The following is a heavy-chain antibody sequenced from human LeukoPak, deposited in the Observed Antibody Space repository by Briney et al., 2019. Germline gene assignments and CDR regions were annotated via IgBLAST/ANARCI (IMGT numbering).Heavy chain of an antibody. V-gene: IGHV1-2*02. Sequence: GAPVKVSCKTSGYTFTGYYIHWVRQAPGQGLEWMGWINPNSGDTNYAQKFQGRVSMTGDTSISTAYMELSRLRSDDTAVYYCARDLWFGDHGTFDYWGQGTLVTVSS. D-gene: IGHD3-10*01. J-gene: IGHJ4*02. CDR2: INPNSGDT. CDR1: GYTFTGYY. CDR3: ARDLWFGDHGTFDY.